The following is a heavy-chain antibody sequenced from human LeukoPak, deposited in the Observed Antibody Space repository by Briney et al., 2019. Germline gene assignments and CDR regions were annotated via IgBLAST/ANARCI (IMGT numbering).Heavy chain of an antibody. CDR2: INHSGST. J-gene: IGHJ4*02. Sequence: SETLSLTCAVYGGSFSGYYWRWVRQPPGKGLEWVGEINHSGSTNYNPSLKRRVTISVDTSKTQFSLKLSSVTAPDTAVYYCARLSVGGVRGVIRGLYTMTFDYWGQGTLVTVSS. CDR1: GGSFSGYY. CDR3: ARLSVGGVRGVIRGLYTMTFDY. V-gene: IGHV4-34*01. D-gene: IGHD3-10*01.